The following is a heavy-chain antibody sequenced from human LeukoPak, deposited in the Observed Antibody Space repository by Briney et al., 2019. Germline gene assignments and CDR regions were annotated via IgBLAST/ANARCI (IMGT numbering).Heavy chain of an antibody. CDR2: INHSGST. CDR1: GGSFSGYY. Sequence: PSETLSLTCAVYGGSFSGYYWSWIRQPPGKGLEWIGEINHSGSTNYNPSLKSRVTISVDTSKNQFSLKLSSVTAADTAVYYCARDYYGSGSYYKKYYYYYYMDVWGKGTTVTISS. CDR3: ARDYYGSGSYYKKYYYYYYMDV. J-gene: IGHJ6*03. D-gene: IGHD3-10*01. V-gene: IGHV4-34*01.